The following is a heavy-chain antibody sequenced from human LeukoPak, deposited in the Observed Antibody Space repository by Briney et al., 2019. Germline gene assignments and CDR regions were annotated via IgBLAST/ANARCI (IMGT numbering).Heavy chain of an antibody. J-gene: IGHJ4*02. V-gene: IGHV3-23*01. D-gene: IGHD6-19*01. CDR1: EFTFSTYA. Sequence: GGSLRLSCAASEFTFSTYAMSWVRQAPGKGLEWVSTITGSGGGTYYADSVKGRFTISRDNSKNTMYLQMNSLRAGDTALYYCAKNHDSGWYQDYWGQGTLVTVSS. CDR3: AKNHDSGWYQDY. CDR2: ITGSGGGT.